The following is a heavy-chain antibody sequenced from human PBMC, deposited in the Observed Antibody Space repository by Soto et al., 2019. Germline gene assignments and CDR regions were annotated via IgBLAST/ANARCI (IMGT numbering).Heavy chain of an antibody. V-gene: IGHV1-24*01. J-gene: IGHJ5*02. D-gene: IGHD3-22*01. CDR2: FDPEDGET. Sequence: ASVKVSCKVSGYTLTELSMHWVRQAPGKGLEWMGGFDPEDGETIYAQKFQGRVTMTEDTSTDTAYMGLSGLRSEDTAVYYCATYYDSSGYYYTFPWFDPWGQGTLVTVSS. CDR1: GYTLTELS. CDR3: ATYYDSSGYYYTFPWFDP.